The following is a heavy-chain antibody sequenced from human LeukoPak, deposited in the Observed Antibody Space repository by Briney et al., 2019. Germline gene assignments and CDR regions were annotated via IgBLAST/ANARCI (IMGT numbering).Heavy chain of an antibody. Sequence: GGSLRLSCAASGFTFNAFGMNWVRQAPGKGLEWVSYIGTTSGAIYYADSVKGRFTISRDNAKNSLYLQMNSLRAEDTAVYYCARDTRSLMDVWGQGTTVTVSS. CDR2: IGTTSGAI. J-gene: IGHJ6*02. CDR3: ARDTRSLMDV. CDR1: GFTFNAFG. D-gene: IGHD3-16*02. V-gene: IGHV3-48*01.